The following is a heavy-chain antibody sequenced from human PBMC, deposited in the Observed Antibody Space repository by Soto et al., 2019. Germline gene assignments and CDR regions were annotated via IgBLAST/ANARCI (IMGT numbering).Heavy chain of an antibody. CDR1: GFTFSSYA. J-gene: IGHJ5*02. CDR2: ISGSGGST. Sequence: GGSLRLSCAASGFTFSSYAMSWVRQAPGKGLEWVSAISGSGGSTYYADSVKGRFTISRDNSKNTLYLQMNSLRAEDTAVYYCAKGVGCSSTSCYPNWFDPWGQGTLVTVSS. CDR3: AKGVGCSSTSCYPNWFDP. V-gene: IGHV3-23*01. D-gene: IGHD2-2*01.